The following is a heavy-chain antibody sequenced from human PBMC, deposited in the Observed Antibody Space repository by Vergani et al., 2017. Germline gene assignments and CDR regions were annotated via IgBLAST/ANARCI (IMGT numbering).Heavy chain of an antibody. Sequence: EVQLLESGGDLVQPGGSLRLSCAASGFTFIMHAISWVRQAPGKGLEWVSTLSSSDLRTHYADSVKGQFTISRDNSKNTLFFHMNSLRPNDTAVYYCAKVGRSEVAGTFGAFDIWGQGTMVTVSS. D-gene: IGHD6-19*01. CDR1: GFTFIMHA. CDR2: LSSSDLRT. CDR3: AKVGRSEVAGTFGAFDI. J-gene: IGHJ3*02. V-gene: IGHV3-23*01.